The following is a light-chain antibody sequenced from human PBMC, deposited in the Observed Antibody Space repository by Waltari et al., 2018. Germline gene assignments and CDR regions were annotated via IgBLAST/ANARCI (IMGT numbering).Light chain of an antibody. V-gene: IGLV2-14*01. J-gene: IGLJ2*01. CDR3: SSYTSIKTPYVV. CDR1: TRDVGRYNY. Sequence: QSALTQPASVSGSPGQSITISCTGTTRDVGRYNYVSWYQCHPGKAPELIIYEVTNRPPWVSDRFSGSKSCNTAFLSISGLQPEDEADYYCSSYTSIKTPYVVFGGGTKVTVL. CDR2: EVT.